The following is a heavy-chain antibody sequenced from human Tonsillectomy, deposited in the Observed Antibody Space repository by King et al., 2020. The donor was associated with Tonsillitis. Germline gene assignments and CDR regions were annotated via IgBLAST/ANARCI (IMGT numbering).Heavy chain of an antibody. CDR1: GYTFTSYY. D-gene: IGHD2-15*01. CDR3: ARDREDVVVVVAATLYNWFDP. V-gene: IGHV1-46*01. CDR2: INPSGGST. J-gene: IGHJ5*02. Sequence: VQLVESGAEVKKPGASVKVSCKASGYTFTSYYMHWVRQAPGQGLEWMGIINPSGGSTSYAQKFQGRVTMTRDTSTSTVYMELSSLRSEDTAVYYCARDREDVVVVVAATLYNWFDPWGQGTLATVSS.